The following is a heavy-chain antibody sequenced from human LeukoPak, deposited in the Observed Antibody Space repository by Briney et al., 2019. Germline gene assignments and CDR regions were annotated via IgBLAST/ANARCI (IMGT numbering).Heavy chain of an antibody. Sequence: GASVKVSCKASGGTFSSYAISWVRQAPGQGLEWMGGIIPIFGTANYAQKFQGRVTITTDESTSTAYMELSSLRSEGTAVYYCARGIVARQVYYYYYMDVWGKGTTVTVSS. D-gene: IGHD6-6*01. V-gene: IGHV1-69*05. CDR1: GGTFSSYA. CDR2: IIPIFGTA. J-gene: IGHJ6*03. CDR3: ARGIVARQVYYYYYMDV.